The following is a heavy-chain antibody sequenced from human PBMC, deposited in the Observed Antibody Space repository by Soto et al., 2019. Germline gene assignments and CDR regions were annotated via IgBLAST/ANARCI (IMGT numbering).Heavy chain of an antibody. D-gene: IGHD6-19*01. J-gene: IGHJ3*02. CDR3: APTISGWYDLYAFDI. CDR1: GYTFTSYG. CDR2: ISAYNGNT. V-gene: IGHV1-18*01. Sequence: GASVKVSCKASGYTFTSYGISWVRQAPGQGLEWMGWISAYNGNTNYAQKLQGRVTMTTDTSTSTAYMELRSLRSDDTAVYYCAPTISGWYDLYAFDIWGQGTMVTVSS.